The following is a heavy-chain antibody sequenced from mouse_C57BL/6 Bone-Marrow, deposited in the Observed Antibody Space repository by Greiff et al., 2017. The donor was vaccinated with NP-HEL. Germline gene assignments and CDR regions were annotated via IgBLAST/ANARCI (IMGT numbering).Heavy chain of an antibody. V-gene: IGHV1-53*01. CDR1: GYTFTSYW. CDR3: ARGDVGRGGFAY. Sequence: QVQLQQPGTELVKPGASVKLSCKASGYTFTSYWMHWVKQRPGQGLEWIGNINPSNGGTNYNEKFKSKATLTVDKSSSPAYMQLSSLTSEDSAVYYCARGDVGRGGFAYWGQGTLVTVSA. D-gene: IGHD2-13*01. J-gene: IGHJ3*01. CDR2: INPSNGGT.